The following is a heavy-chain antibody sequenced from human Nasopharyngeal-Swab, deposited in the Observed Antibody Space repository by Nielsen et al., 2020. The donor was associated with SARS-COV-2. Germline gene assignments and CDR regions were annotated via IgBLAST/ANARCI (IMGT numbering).Heavy chain of an antibody. V-gene: IGHV3-7*01. CDR3: ASHLSYYDMSGYFSEGFDY. CDR1: GFTFSNYW. Sequence: GGSLRLSCAASGFTFSNYWMSGVRQAPGKGLEWVANIKQDGSEKYYLDSVRGRFTISRDNAKNSLFLQMNSLRAEDTAVYYCASHLSYYDMSGYFSEGFDYWGQGTLVTVSS. D-gene: IGHD3-22*01. CDR2: IKQDGSEK. J-gene: IGHJ4*02.